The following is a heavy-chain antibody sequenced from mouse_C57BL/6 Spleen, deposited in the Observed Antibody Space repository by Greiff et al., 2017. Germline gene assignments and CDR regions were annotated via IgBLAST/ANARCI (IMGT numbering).Heavy chain of an antibody. V-gene: IGHV1-64*01. CDR3: ARKLVATDAMDY. J-gene: IGHJ4*01. Sequence: VQLQQPGAELVKPGASVKLSCKASGYTFTSYWMHWVKQRPGQGLEWIGMIHPNSGSTNYNEKFKSKATLTVDKSSSTAYMQLSSLTSEDSAVYYCARKLVATDAMDYWGQGTSVTVSS. D-gene: IGHD1-1*01. CDR1: GYTFTSYW. CDR2: IHPNSGST.